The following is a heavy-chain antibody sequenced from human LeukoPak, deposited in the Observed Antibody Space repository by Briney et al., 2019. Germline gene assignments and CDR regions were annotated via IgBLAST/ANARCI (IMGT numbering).Heavy chain of an antibody. Sequence: GGSLRLSCAASGFTFSSYSMNWVRQAPGKGLEWVSYISSSSSTIYYADSVKGRFTISRDNAKNSLYLQMNSLRAEDTAVYYCARGFPSSLTTGGYFDYWGQGTLVTVSS. CDR3: ARGFPSSLTTGGYFDY. J-gene: IGHJ4*02. V-gene: IGHV3-48*01. CDR1: GFTFSSYS. CDR2: ISSSSSTI. D-gene: IGHD4-11*01.